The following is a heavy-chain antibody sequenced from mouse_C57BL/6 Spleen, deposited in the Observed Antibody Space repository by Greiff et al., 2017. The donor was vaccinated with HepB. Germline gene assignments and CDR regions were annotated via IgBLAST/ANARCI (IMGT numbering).Heavy chain of an antibody. CDR2: IYPGDGDT. J-gene: IGHJ2*01. CDR1: GYAFSSSW. V-gene: IGHV1-82*01. Sequence: QVQLQQSGPELVKPGASVKISCKASGYAFSSSWMNWVKQRPGKGLEWIGRIYPGDGDTNYNGKFKGKATLTADKSSSTAYMQLSSLTSEDSAVYFCASVYYYGSTHFDYWGQGTTLTVSS. CDR3: ASVYYYGSTHFDY. D-gene: IGHD1-1*01.